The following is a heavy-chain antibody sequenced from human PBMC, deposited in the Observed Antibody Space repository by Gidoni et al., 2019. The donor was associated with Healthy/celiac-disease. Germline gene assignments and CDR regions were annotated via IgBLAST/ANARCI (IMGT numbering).Heavy chain of an antibody. J-gene: IGHJ4*02. V-gene: IGHV3-9*01. Sequence: EVQLVESGGGLVQPGRFLRLSCAASGFTCDDYAMHWVRQDPGKGLEWVSGISWNSGSIGYADSVKGRFTISRDNAKNSLYLQMNSLRAEDTALYYCAKDTAEITFGGVISGWGQGTLVTVSS. D-gene: IGHD3-16*02. CDR1: GFTCDDYA. CDR3: AKDTAEITFGGVISG. CDR2: ISWNSGSI.